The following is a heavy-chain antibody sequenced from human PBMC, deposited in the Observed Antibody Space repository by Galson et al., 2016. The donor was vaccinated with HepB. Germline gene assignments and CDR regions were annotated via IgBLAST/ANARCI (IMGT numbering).Heavy chain of an antibody. CDR3: ARERSSCTGGSCVGYFDY. CDR1: GGNFNIYA. CDR2: IIPSLDVP. J-gene: IGHJ4*02. D-gene: IGHD2-15*01. V-gene: IGHV1-69*04. Sequence: SVKVSCKASGGNFNIYAFSWVRQAPGQGLEWMGRIIPSLDVPNYTQKFLGRVTMTADKSTTTTYMELSSLRSEDTAVYSCARERSSCTGGSCVGYFDYWGQGTLVTVSS.